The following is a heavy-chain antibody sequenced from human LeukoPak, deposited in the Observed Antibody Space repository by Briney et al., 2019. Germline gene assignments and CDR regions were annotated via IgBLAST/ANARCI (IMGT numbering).Heavy chain of an antibody. D-gene: IGHD4-23*01. J-gene: IGHJ4*02. CDR1: GGSFSGYY. Sequence: PSETLSLTCAVYGGSFSGYYWSWIRQPPGKGLEWIGELHHSGGTNYNPSLKSRVTISVDTSKNQFSLKLSSVTAADTAVYYCARGDYGASSDWGQGTLVTVSS. CDR3: ARGDYGASSD. CDR2: LHHSGGT. V-gene: IGHV4-34*01.